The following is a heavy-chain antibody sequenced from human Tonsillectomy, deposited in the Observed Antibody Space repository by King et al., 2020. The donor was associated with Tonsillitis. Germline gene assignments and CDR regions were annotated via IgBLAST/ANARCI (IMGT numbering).Heavy chain of an antibody. CDR1: GFTFSYYS. V-gene: IGHV3-21*01. CDR2: ISSSSTDI. Sequence: VQLVESGGGLVKPGGSLRLSCAASGFTFSYYSMNWVRQAPGKGLEWVSSISSSSTDIHYADSVKGRFTISRDNAKNSLYLQMNSLRAEDTSVYYCARGDYYDTSGFADYWGQGTLVTVSS. J-gene: IGHJ4*02. D-gene: IGHD3-22*01. CDR3: ARGDYYDTSGFADY.